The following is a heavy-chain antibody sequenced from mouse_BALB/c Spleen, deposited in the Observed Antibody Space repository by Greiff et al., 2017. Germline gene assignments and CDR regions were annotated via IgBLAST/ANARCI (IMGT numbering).Heavy chain of an antibody. CDR3: ARGNYGSSWFAY. CDR2: ISSGSSTI. J-gene: IGHJ3*01. Sequence: EVQLVESGGGLVQPGGSRKLSCAASGFTFSSFGMHWVRQAPEKGLEWVAYISSGSSTIYYADTVKGRLTISRDNPKNTLFLQMTSLRSEDTAMYYCARGNYGSSWFAYWGQGTLVTVSA. V-gene: IGHV5-17*02. CDR1: GFTFSSFG. D-gene: IGHD2-2*01.